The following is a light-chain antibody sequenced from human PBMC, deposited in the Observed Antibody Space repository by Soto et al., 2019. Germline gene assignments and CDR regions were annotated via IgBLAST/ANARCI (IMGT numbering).Light chain of an antibody. Sequence: DIQMTHSPSSLSASVGDRVTITCRASQSISTYLNWYQQKPGKAPELLIYTASSLQSGVPSRFSGSGSGTDFTLTISSLQPEDFATYFCQQSYSTPLTFGGGTKVDIK. CDR2: TAS. CDR3: QQSYSTPLT. CDR1: QSISTY. J-gene: IGKJ4*01. V-gene: IGKV1-39*01.